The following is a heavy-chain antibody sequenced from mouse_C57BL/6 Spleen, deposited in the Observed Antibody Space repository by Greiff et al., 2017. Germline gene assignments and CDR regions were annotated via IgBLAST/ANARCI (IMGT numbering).Heavy chain of an antibody. D-gene: IGHD2-4*01. V-gene: IGHV1-62-2*01. CDR1: GYTFTEYT. CDR2: FYPGSGSI. Sequence: QVHVKQSGAELVKPGASVKLSCKASGYTFTEYTIHWVKQRSGQGLEWIGWFYPGSGSIKYNEKFKDKATLTADKSSSTVYMELSRLTSEDSAVYFCARHEEKFYYDYDRAWFAYWGQGTLVTVSA. CDR3: ARHEEKFYYDYDRAWFAY. J-gene: IGHJ3*01.